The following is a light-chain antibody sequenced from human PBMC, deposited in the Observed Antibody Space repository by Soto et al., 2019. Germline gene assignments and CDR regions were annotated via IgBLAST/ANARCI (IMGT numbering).Light chain of an antibody. V-gene: IGKV1-27*01. CDR1: QSINNR. CDR2: GSS. J-gene: IGKJ1*01. Sequence: IQITQSPSTLSSSIVDIVTITCRASQSINNRLAWYQQKPGKVPKLLIYGSSTLQSGVPSRFSGSGSGTDFTLTISSLQPEDVATYYCQKYDSDPRTFGQGTKVDIK. CDR3: QKYDSDPRT.